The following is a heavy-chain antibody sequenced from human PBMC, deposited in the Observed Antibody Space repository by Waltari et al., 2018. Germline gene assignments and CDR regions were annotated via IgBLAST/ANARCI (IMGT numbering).Heavy chain of an antibody. CDR1: GFTFSTYV. V-gene: IGHV3-23*01. CDR2: ISDAGGII. Sequence: VQLLESGGGLVQPGRSLRLPCAASGFTFSTYVMNWVRQAPGKGLEWVSSISDAGGIINYADSVKGRFTISRDNSKNTLYLQMNSLRAEDTAVYYCARGSGVDYWGQGTLVTISS. CDR3: ARGSGVDY. J-gene: IGHJ4*02. D-gene: IGHD7-27*01.